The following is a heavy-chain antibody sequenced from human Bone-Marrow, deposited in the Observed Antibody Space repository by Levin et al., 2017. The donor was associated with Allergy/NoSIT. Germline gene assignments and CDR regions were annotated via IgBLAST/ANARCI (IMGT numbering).Heavy chain of an antibody. J-gene: IGHJ5*02. D-gene: IGHD2-21*01. CDR3: AIEIEGAFDP. CDR1: GYTFTNYA. Sequence: QPGGSLRLSCAASGYTFTNYAMTWVRQAPGKGLEWVTAITGSGNTTHYADSVKGRFTISRDNSKNTLYLQMNRLRPDDTAVYYCAIEIEGAFDPWGQGTLVTVSS. CDR2: ITGSGNTT. V-gene: IGHV3-23*01.